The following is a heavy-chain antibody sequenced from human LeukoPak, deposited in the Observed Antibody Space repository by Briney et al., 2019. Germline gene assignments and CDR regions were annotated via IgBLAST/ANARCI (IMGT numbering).Heavy chain of an antibody. CDR2: IYYSGST. Sequence: KPSETLSLTCTVSGGSISSYYWSWIRQPPGKGLEWIGYIYYSGSTNYNPSLKSRVTISVDTSKNQFSLKLSSVTAADTAVYYCARDSAEATVRGVYFDYWGQGTLVTVSS. J-gene: IGHJ4*02. D-gene: IGHD3-10*01. CDR1: GGSISSYY. CDR3: ARDSAEATVRGVYFDY. V-gene: IGHV4-59*01.